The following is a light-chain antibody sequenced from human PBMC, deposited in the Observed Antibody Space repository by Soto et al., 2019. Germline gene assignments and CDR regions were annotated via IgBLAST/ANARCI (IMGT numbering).Light chain of an antibody. CDR2: DND. Sequence: QSVLAQPPSASGTPGQRDSISCSGSSSNIGSSSVNWYQHVPGAAPQLLVYDNDQRPSEVPDRFSGSKSGTSASLAISGLRSDDEAVYYCAAWDDTLKSWVFGGGTKLTVL. CDR3: AAWDDTLKSWV. V-gene: IGLV1-44*01. J-gene: IGLJ3*02. CDR1: SSNIGSSS.